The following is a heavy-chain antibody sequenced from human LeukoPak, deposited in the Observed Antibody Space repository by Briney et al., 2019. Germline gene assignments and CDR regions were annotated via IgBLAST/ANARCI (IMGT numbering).Heavy chain of an antibody. CDR1: GFTFSRYT. Sequence: GGSLRLSCAASGFTFSRYTINWVRQAPGKGLEWVSYISSSGSTIYYADSVKGRFTISRDNAKNSLYLQMNSLRAEDTAVYYCASTASIAVAGTDLDYWGQGTLVTVSS. J-gene: IGHJ4*02. V-gene: IGHV3-48*04. CDR2: ISSSGSTI. CDR3: ASTASIAVAGTDLDY. D-gene: IGHD6-19*01.